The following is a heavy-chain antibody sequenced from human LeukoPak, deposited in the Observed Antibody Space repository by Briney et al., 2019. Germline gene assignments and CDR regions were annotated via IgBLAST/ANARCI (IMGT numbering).Heavy chain of an antibody. Sequence: GGSLRLSWAASGFTFSSYWMSWVRQAPGKGLEWVANIKQDGSEKYYVDSVKGRFTISRDNAKNSLYLQMNSLRAEDTAVYYCARDHLRYFDYDWGQGTLVTASS. J-gene: IGHJ4*02. D-gene: IGHD3-9*01. CDR1: GFTFSSYW. V-gene: IGHV3-7*01. CDR2: IKQDGSEK. CDR3: ARDHLRYFDYD.